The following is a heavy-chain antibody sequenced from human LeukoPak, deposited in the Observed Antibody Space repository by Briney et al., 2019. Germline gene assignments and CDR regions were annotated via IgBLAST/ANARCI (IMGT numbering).Heavy chain of an antibody. CDR2: IRQDGSVK. D-gene: IGHD3-10*02. V-gene: IGHV3-7*01. J-gene: IGHJ6*04. CDR3: AELGITMIGGV. CDR1: GFTFSTYG. Sequence: GGTLRLSCAASGFTFSTYGMSWVRQAPGKGLEWVANIRQDGSVKQYVDSVKGRFTISRDNAKNSLYLQMNSLRAEDTAVYCCAELGITMIGGVWGKGTTVTISS.